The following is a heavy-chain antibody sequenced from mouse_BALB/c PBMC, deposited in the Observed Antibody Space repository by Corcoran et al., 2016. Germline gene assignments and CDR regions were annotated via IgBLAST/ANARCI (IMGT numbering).Heavy chain of an antibody. J-gene: IGHJ3*01. CDR1: GYSITSGHY. CDR2: ISYDGSN. CDR3: ARDDGYAY. Sequence: DVQLQESVPGLVKPSQSLSLTCSVTGYSITSGHYWNWIRQFPGNKLEWMGYISYDGSNNYNPSLKNRISITRDTSKNQFFLKLNSVTTEDTATYYCARDDGYAYWGQGTLVTVSA. D-gene: IGHD2-3*01. V-gene: IGHV3-6*02.